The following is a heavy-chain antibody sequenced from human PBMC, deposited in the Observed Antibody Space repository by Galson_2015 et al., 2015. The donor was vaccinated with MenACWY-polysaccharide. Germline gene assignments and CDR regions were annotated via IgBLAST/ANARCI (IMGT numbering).Heavy chain of an antibody. D-gene: IGHD2-2*01. V-gene: IGHV3-30-3*01. Sequence: CLRLSCAASGFTFSTYAIHWVRQAPGKGLDWVAIISYDGTNKYYADSVKDRFTISRDNSKNTMYLQMNSLSAEDTAAYYCARTYCSRTSCYGMDVWGQGTTVTVSS. CDR1: GFTFSTYA. CDR3: ARTYCSRTSCYGMDV. CDR2: ISYDGTNK. J-gene: IGHJ6*02.